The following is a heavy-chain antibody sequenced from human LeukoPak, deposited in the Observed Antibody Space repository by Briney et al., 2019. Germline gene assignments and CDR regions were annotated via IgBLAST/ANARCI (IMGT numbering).Heavy chain of an antibody. CDR3: ARLFRRGSGRPTKFDY. D-gene: IGHD3-10*01. CDR2: IYYSGSA. J-gene: IGHJ4*02. CDR1: GDSISSSSDY. V-gene: IGHV4-39*07. Sequence: SETLSLTCTVSGDSISSSSDYWGWIRQPPGKGLEWIGSIYYSGSAYYNPSLKSRVTISVDTSKNQFSLKLSSVTAADTAVYYCARLFRRGSGRPTKFDYWGQGTLVTVSS.